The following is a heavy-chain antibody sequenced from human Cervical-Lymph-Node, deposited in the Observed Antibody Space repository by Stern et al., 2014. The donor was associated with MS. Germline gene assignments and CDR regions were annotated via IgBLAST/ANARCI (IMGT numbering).Heavy chain of an antibody. D-gene: IGHD3-22*01. Sequence: EVQLLESGGGLVQPGGALRLSCAASGFTFRSYAMSWVRQAPGKGLEWVSGISGSGGSTYYADSVKGRFTISRDNSKNTLYLQMNSLRAEDTAVYYCAKDPLYYDSSGFGDYWGQGTLVTVSS. CDR2: ISGSGGST. V-gene: IGHV3-23*01. CDR3: AKDPLYYDSSGFGDY. J-gene: IGHJ4*02. CDR1: GFTFRSYA.